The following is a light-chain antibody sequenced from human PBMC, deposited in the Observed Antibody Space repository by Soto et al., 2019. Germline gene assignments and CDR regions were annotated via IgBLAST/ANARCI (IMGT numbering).Light chain of an antibody. CDR2: DVS. CDR3: SSYTSSSTR. CDR1: SSGVGGYNY. J-gene: IGLJ2*01. V-gene: IGLV2-14*01. Sequence: QSVLTQPASVSGSPGQSITISCTGTSSGVGGYNYVSWYQQHPGKAPKLMIYDVSNRLSGVSNRFSGSKSGNTASLTISGRQAEDEAEYYCSSYTSSSTRFGGGTKVTVL.